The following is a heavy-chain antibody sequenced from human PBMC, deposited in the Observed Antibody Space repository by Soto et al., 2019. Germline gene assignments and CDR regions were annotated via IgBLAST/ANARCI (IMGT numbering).Heavy chain of an antibody. Sequence: EVQLVESGGGLVKPGGSLRLSCAASGFTFSSYSMNWVRQAPGKGLEWVSSISSSTSYIYYADSVKGRFTISRDNAKNSLYLQMISLRAEDTAVYYCARDGSGTRYDYWGQGTLVTVSS. CDR1: GFTFSSYS. CDR3: ARDGSGTRYDY. D-gene: IGHD2-2*01. V-gene: IGHV3-21*01. J-gene: IGHJ4*02. CDR2: ISSSTSYI.